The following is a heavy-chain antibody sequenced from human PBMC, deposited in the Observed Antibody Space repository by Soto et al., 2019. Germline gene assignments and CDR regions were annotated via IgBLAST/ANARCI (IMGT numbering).Heavy chain of an antibody. CDR2: IIPILGIA. D-gene: IGHD3-22*01. J-gene: IGHJ4*02. Sequence: QVQLVQSGAEVKKPGSSVKVSCKASGGTFSSYTISWVRQAPGQGLEWMGRIIPILGIANYAQKFQGRDTITADKCTSTAYMELSSLRSEDTAVYYCASPYYDSSGYQPPMSYWGQGTLVTVSS. CDR1: GGTFSSYT. CDR3: ASPYYDSSGYQPPMSY. V-gene: IGHV1-69*02.